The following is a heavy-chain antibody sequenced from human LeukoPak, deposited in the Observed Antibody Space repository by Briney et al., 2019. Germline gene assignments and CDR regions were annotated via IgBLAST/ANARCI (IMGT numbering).Heavy chain of an antibody. CDR1: GGSISSYY. Sequence: SETLSLTCTVSGGSISSYYWSWIRQPAGKGLEWIGRIYTSGSTNYNPSLKSRVTMSVDTSKNQFSLKLSSVTAADTAVYYCARAKRNDGNYYYYGMDVWGQGTTVTVSS. V-gene: IGHV4-4*07. CDR2: IYTSGST. J-gene: IGHJ6*02. CDR3: ARAKRNDGNYYYYGMDV. D-gene: IGHD1-1*01.